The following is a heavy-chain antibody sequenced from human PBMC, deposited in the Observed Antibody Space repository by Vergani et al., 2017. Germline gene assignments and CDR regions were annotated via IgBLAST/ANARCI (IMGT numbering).Heavy chain of an antibody. CDR2: IIPILGTA. CDR1: GGTFSSYA. V-gene: IGHV1-69*11. CDR3: AKDLRAAAGTLGLIAFDI. J-gene: IGHJ3*02. D-gene: IGHD6-13*01. Sequence: QVQLVQSGAEVKKPGSSVKVSCKASGGTFSSYAISWVRQAPGQGLEWMGRIIPILGTANYAQKFQGRVTITADESTSTAYRELSSRRSEDTALSYCAKDLRAAAGTLGLIAFDIWGQGTMVTVSS.